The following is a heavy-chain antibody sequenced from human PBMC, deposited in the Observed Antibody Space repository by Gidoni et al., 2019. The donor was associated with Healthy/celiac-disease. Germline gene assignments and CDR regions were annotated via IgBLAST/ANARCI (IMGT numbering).Heavy chain of an antibody. J-gene: IGHJ2*01. V-gene: IGHV4-59*01. CDR3: ARGGSGYSTLYWYFDL. D-gene: IGHD3-22*01. CDR1: GGSISSYY. CDR2: IYYSGST. Sequence: QVQLQESGPGLVKPSETLSLTCTVSGGSISSYYWSWIRQPPGKGLEWIGYIYYSGSTNYNPSLKSRVTISVDTSKNQFSLKLSSVTAADTAVYYCARGGSGYSTLYWYFDLWGRGTLVTVSS.